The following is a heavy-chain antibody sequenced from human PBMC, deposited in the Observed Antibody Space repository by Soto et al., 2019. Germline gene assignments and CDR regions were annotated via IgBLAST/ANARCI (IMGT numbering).Heavy chain of an antibody. CDR2: TYYRSKWYY. D-gene: IGHD1-26*01. CDR1: GDSVSSNSAG. Sequence: SQTLSLTCAITGDSVSSNSAGWGCVRQSASRCLEWLGRTYYRSKWYYEYAVSVRGRITINPDTSKNQYSLQLNSVTPEDTAVYFCARGEQYSGRIFDYWGQGTLVTV. CDR3: ARGEQYSGRIFDY. J-gene: IGHJ4*01. V-gene: IGHV6-1*01.